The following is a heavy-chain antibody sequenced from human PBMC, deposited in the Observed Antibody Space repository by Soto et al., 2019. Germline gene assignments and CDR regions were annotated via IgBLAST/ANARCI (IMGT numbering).Heavy chain of an antibody. CDR3: ARTRTD. V-gene: IGHV4-31*03. Sequence: QVQLQESGPGLVKPSQTLSLTCTVSGGSISSGGYYWSWIRQHPGKGLEWIGYIYYSGSTCSNPSLKSRVTMPLDTSKNPFSLKLSSVTAEDTPVYYCARTRTDWGPGTLVAVSS. D-gene: IGHD4-17*01. J-gene: IGHJ4*02. CDR1: GGSISSGGYY. CDR2: IYYSGST.